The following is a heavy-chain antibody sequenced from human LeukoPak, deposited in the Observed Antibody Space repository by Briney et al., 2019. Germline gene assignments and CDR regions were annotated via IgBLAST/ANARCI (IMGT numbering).Heavy chain of an antibody. V-gene: IGHV7-4-1*02. CDR2: INAITGDT. CDR1: GYSYITYL. CDR3: ARATGWNDEVPLN. D-gene: IGHD1-1*01. J-gene: IGHJ4*02. Sequence: GASVKVSCKSSGYSYITYLINGVRQARGQGREWVGWINAITGDTRYAQGFTGRFAFSVDTSVTTPYLPVSGQQEEDTPVYFCARATGWNDEVPLNWGPGTLVTAS.